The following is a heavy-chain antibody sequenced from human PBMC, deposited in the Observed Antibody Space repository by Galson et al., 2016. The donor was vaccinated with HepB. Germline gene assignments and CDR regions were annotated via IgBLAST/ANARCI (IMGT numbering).Heavy chain of an antibody. CDR2: ISYDGSIT. J-gene: IGHJ4*02. V-gene: IGHV3-30*04. CDR1: RFAFSKYA. Sequence: SLRLSCAASRFAFSKYALHWVRQAPGKGLEWVAVISYDGSITYYTDSVKGRFTISRDNSKNTLFLQMNSLRPEDTAVYYCARNSGYDYFDYWGLGTLVTVSS. D-gene: IGHD5-12*01. CDR3: ARNSGYDYFDY.